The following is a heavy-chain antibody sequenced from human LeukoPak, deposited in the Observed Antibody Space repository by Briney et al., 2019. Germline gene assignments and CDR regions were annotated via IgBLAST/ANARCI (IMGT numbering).Heavy chain of an antibody. CDR1: GGSSSNYY. CDR3: ASQGYHDSSGFYYFDY. CDR2: IYTTGST. Sequence: LETLSLTCTVSGGSSSNYYWNWIRQPAGKGLEWIGRIYTTGSTSYNPSLKSRVTLSMDTSKNQFSLNPRSVTAADTAVYYCASQGYHDSSGFYYFDYWGQGTLVTVSS. V-gene: IGHV4-4*07. J-gene: IGHJ4*02. D-gene: IGHD3-22*01.